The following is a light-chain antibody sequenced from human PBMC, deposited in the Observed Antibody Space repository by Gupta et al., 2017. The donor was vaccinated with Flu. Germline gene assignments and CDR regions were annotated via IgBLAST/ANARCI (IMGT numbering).Light chain of an antibody. V-gene: IGLV3-25*02. CDR2: KDS. CDR1: ALPRQY. CDR3: QSAERSGNYEV. J-gene: IGLJ3*02. Sequence: SSALPQPPSVSVSPGQTARITCSGDALPRQYASWYQQTPGQAPVLVRHKDSERPSGIPERFSGSSSGTTVTLTISGVQAEDEADYYCQSAERSGNYEVFGGGTKLTVL.